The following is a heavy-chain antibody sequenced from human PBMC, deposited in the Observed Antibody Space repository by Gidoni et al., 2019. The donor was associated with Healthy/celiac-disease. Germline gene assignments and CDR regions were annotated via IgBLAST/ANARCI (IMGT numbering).Heavy chain of an antibody. Sequence: EVQLVESGGGLVQPGGSLRLSCAASGFTFSSYWMSWVRQAPGKGLEWVANIKQDGSEKYYVDSVKGRFTISRDNAKNSLYLQMNSLRAEDTAVYYCARGSPSYYDSSGTFDYWGQGTLVTVSS. J-gene: IGHJ4*02. D-gene: IGHD3-22*01. CDR1: GFTFSSYW. CDR3: ARGSPSYYDSSGTFDY. V-gene: IGHV3-7*01. CDR2: IKQDGSEK.